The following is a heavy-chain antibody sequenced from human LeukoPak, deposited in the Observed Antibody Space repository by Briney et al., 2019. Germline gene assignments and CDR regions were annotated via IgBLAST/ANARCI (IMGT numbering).Heavy chain of an antibody. CDR3: ARGAYYYDSSGYYLY. CDR1: GGSINSYY. Sequence: SETLSLTCTVSGGSINSYYWSWIRQPPGKGLEWIGYIYYSGSTDYNPSLKSRVTISVDTSKNQSSLKLSSVTAADTAVYYCARGAYYYDSSGYYLYWGQGTLVTVSS. CDR2: IYYSGST. V-gene: IGHV4-59*01. D-gene: IGHD3-22*01. J-gene: IGHJ4*02.